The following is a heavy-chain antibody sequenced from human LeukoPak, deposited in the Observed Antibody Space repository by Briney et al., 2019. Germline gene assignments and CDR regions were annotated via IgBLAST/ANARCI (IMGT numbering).Heavy chain of an antibody. J-gene: IGHJ4*02. CDR3: AHSVGYYYGSGSPYFDY. Sequence: SGPTLVKPTQTLTLTCTFSGFSLSTSGVGVGWIRQPPGKALEWLALIYWNDDKRYSPSLKSRLTITKDTSKNQVVLTMTNMDPVDTATYYCAHSVGYYYGSGSPYFDYWGQGTLVTVSS. D-gene: IGHD3-10*01. V-gene: IGHV2-5*01. CDR2: IYWNDDK. CDR1: GFSLSTSGVG.